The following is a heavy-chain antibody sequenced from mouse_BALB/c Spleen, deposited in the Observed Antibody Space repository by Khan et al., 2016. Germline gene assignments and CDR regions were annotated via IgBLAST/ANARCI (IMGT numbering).Heavy chain of an antibody. CDR2: IDPANGNT. V-gene: IGHV14-3*02. CDR1: GFNIKDTY. D-gene: IGHD2-4*01. CDR3: ARMITSYWYFDV. Sequence: VQLQQSGAELVKPGASVKLSCTASGFNIKDTYMHWVKQRPEQGLEWIGRIDPANGNTKYDPKFQGKATITADTSSNTAYLQLSSLTSEDTAVYYCARMITSYWYFDVWGAGTTVTVSS. J-gene: IGHJ1*01.